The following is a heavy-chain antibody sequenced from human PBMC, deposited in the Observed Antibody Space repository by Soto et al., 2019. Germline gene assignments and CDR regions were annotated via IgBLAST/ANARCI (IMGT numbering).Heavy chain of an antibody. J-gene: IGHJ4*02. CDR3: ASSGDTGNY. D-gene: IGHD4-17*01. CDR2: ISSNGGST. V-gene: IGHV3-64*01. Sequence: VQLVESGGGLVQPGGSLRLSCAASGFTFSSYAMHWVRQAPGKGLEYVSAISSNGGSTYYANAVKGRFTISRDNSKNTLYLQMGSLRAEDMAVYYCASSGDTGNYWGQGTLVTVSS. CDR1: GFTFSSYA.